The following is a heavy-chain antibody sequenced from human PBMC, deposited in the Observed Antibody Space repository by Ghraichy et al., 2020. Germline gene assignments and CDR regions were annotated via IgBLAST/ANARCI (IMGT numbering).Heavy chain of an antibody. CDR2: INHSGRT. Sequence: SETLSLTCAVYGGSFSGYYWSWIRQPPGKGLEWIREINHSGRTNYNPSLKSRVTISVDTSKNQFSLKMSSVTAADTAVYCCARAKYYYYSSGYYSPKTLDYWGQVTLVTISS. J-gene: IGHJ4*02. CDR3: ARAKYYYYSSGYYSPKTLDY. V-gene: IGHV4-34*01. D-gene: IGHD3-22*01. CDR1: GGSFSGYY.